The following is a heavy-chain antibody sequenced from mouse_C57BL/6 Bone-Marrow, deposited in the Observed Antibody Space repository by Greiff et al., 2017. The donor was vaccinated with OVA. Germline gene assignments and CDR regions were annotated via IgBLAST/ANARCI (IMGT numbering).Heavy chain of an antibody. V-gene: IGHV1-69*01. J-gene: IGHJ3*01. Sequence: VQLQQSGAELVMPGASVKLSCKASGYTFTSYWMHWVKQRPGQGLEWIGEIDPSDSYTNYNQKFKGKSTLTVDKSSSTAYMQLSSLTAEDSAVYYCARGGYPGAYCGQGTLVTVSA. D-gene: IGHD2-2*01. CDR3: ARGGYPGAY. CDR2: IDPSDSYT. CDR1: GYTFTSYW.